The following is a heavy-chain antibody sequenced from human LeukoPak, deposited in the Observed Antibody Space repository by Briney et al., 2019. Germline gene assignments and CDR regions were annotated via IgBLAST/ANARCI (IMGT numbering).Heavy chain of an antibody. Sequence: VASVKVSCKVSGYTLTELSMHWVRQAPGKGLEWMGGFDPEDGETIYAQKFQGRVTMTEDTSTDTAYMELSSLRSEDTAVYYCATVQGGYSYGPAWGQGTLVTVSS. CDR3: ATVQGGYSYGPA. CDR2: FDPEDGET. J-gene: IGHJ5*02. CDR1: GYTLTELS. V-gene: IGHV1-24*01. D-gene: IGHD5-18*01.